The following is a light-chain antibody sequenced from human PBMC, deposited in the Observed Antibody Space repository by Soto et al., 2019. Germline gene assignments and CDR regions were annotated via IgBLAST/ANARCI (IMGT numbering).Light chain of an antibody. CDR3: SSYTTSTTQV. CDR1: SSDVGSYNY. V-gene: IGLV2-14*01. J-gene: IGLJ2*01. CDR2: EVR. Sequence: QSVLTQPGSVSGSPGQSITISCTGTSSDVGSYNYVSWYQQHPGKAPKLMIYEVRNRPSGVSDRFSGSKSGKTASLTIFGLQAEDDADYYCSSYTTSTTQVFGGGTKLTVL.